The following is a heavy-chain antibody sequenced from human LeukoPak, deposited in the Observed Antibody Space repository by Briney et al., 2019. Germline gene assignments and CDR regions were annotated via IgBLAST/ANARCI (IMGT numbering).Heavy chain of an antibody. CDR1: VGSFSDYY. J-gene: IGHJ2*01. CDR2: INHSGST. Sequence: PSETLSLICAVYVGSFSDYYWSWIRQPSGMGLEWIGEINHSGSTNYNPSLKSRVSMSVVTSNNQFSLKLTSVTIADTAVYYCARGVSMVGGVIFWYFDLWGRGTQISAAS. V-gene: IGHV4-34*01. D-gene: IGHD3-10*01. CDR3: ARGVSMVGGVIFWYFDL.